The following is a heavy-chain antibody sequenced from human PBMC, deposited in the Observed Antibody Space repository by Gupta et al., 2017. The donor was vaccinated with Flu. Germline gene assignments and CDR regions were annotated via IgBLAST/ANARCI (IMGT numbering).Heavy chain of an antibody. CDR2: IIPVFGPT. D-gene: IGHD2-15*01. CDR3: ARKGGGHCSGGTCYSFDY. V-gene: IGHV1-69*01. Sequence: QVQLVQSGAEVKKPGSSVKVSCQASGVTFSDYAINWVRRAPGQGLEWMGGIIPVFGPTKYAQKFQGRVTITADESTNTAYLELSSLRSEDTAVYYCARKGGGHCSGGTCYSFDYWGQVTLVTVSS. J-gene: IGHJ4*02. CDR1: GVTFSDYA.